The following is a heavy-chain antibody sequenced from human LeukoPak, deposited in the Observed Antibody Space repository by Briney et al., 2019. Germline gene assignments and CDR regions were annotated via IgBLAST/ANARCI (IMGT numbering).Heavy chain of an antibody. CDR2: IYHSGST. CDR3: ARGNYDFWSGYFSP. J-gene: IGHJ3*01. CDR1: GYSISSGYY. D-gene: IGHD3-3*01. Sequence: SETLSLTCTVSGYSISSGYYWGWIRPPPGKGLEWIGSIYHSGSTYYNPSLKSRVTISVDTSKNQFSLKLSSVTAADTAVYYCARGNYDFWSGYFSPWGQGTMVTVSS. V-gene: IGHV4-38-2*02.